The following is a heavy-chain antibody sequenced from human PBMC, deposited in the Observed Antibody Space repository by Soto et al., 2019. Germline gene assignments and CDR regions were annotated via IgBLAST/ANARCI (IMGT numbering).Heavy chain of an antibody. CDR3: PREGHGDWFDP. J-gene: IGHJ5*02. V-gene: IGHV3-30-3*01. CDR2: ISDDGSNK. D-gene: IGHD3-10*01. Sequence: QVQLVESGGGVVQPGRSLRLSCAASGFTFSTYAMHWVRQAPGKGLEWVATISDDGSNKYYADSVKGRFTISRDNSKDTLWLQMNRLRAEDTAVYYCPREGHGDWFDPWGQGTLVTVSS. CDR1: GFTFSTYA.